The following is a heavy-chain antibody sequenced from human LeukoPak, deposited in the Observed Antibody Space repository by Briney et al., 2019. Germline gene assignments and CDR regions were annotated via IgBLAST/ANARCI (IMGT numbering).Heavy chain of an antibody. Sequence: SETLSLTCAVYGGSFSGYYWSWIRQPPGKGLEWIGEINHSGSTNYNPSLKRRTTISVDTSKNQFSLKLSSVTAADTAVYYCARGALYGSGSYSPGPASPPRGRYFDYWGQGTLVTVSS. CDR3: ARGALYGSGSYSPGPASPPRGRYFDY. D-gene: IGHD3-10*01. CDR2: INHSGST. J-gene: IGHJ4*02. CDR1: GGSFSGYY. V-gene: IGHV4-34*01.